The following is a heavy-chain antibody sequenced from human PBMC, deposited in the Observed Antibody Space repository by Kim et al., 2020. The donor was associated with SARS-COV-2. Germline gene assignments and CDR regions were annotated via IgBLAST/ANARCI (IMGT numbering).Heavy chain of an antibody. CDR3: ARVYYYDSSGHTPHDAFDI. CDR2: IWYDGSNK. J-gene: IGHJ3*02. V-gene: IGHV3-33*01. D-gene: IGHD3-22*01. CDR1: GFTFSSYG. Sequence: GGSLRLSCAASGFTFSSYGMHWVRQAPGKGLEWVAVIWYDGSNKYYADSVKGRFTISRDNSKNTLYLQMNSLRAEDTAVYYCARVYYYDSSGHTPHDAFDIWGQGTMVTVSS.